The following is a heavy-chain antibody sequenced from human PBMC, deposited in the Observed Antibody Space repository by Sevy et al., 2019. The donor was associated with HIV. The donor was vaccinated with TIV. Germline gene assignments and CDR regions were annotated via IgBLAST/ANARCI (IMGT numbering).Heavy chain of an antibody. J-gene: IGHJ3*02. CDR2: IYSGGST. D-gene: IGHD3-3*01. V-gene: IGHV3-53*01. CDR1: GFTVSSNY. Sequence: GGSLRLSCAASGFTVSSNYMSWVRQAPGKGLEWVSVIYSGGSTYYADSVKGRFTISRDNSKNTLYLQMNSLRAEDTAVYYCARADYDFWSGSDTGPVGAFDIWGQGTMVTVSS. CDR3: ARADYDFWSGSDTGPVGAFDI.